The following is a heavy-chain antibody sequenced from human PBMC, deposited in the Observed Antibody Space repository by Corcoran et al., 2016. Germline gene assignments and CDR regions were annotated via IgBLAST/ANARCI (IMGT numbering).Heavy chain of an antibody. V-gene: IGHV4-39*01. CDR1: GVSINSSTYY. Sequence: QLQLQESGPGLVKASETLSLTCTVSGVSINSSTYYWGWIRQPPGKGLEWIGNIYYSGSTYYNPSLKSRVTISVDTSKNQFSLKLSSVTAADTAVYYCARLNGQRDPLYFYYYVMDVWGQGTTVTVSS. D-gene: IGHD2-8*01. CDR2: IYYSGST. J-gene: IGHJ6*02. CDR3: ARLNGQRDPLYFYYYVMDV.